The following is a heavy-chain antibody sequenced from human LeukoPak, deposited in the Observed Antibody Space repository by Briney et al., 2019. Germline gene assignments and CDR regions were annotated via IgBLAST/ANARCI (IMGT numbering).Heavy chain of an antibody. J-gene: IGHJ5*02. D-gene: IGHD3-9*01. Sequence: GGSLRLSCAASGLTFSTYAMTWVRQAPGKGLEWVSGISGNGGSTYHADSVKGRFTISRDNSKNTLYLQMNSLRAEDTAVYYCARISWNYDILTGYPPPGFDPWGQGTLVTVSS. CDR1: GLTFSTYA. V-gene: IGHV3-23*01. CDR2: ISGNGGST. CDR3: ARISWNYDILTGYPPPGFDP.